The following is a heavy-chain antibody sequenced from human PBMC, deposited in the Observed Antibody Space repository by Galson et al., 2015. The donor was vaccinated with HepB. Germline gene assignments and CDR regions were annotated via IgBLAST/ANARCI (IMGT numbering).Heavy chain of an antibody. J-gene: IGHJ5*02. D-gene: IGHD3-10*01. CDR1: EFTFSSHA. CDR2: ISPTGGIT. CDR3: AKDFRGSGNYGWFAP. V-gene: IGHV3-23*01. Sequence: SLRLSCAASEFTFSSHAMSWVRQAPGKGLEWVSAISPTGGITYYADSVKGRFTISRDNSKNTLYLQMSSLTAEDTAVYFCAKDFRGSGNYGWFAPWAREPWSPSPQ.